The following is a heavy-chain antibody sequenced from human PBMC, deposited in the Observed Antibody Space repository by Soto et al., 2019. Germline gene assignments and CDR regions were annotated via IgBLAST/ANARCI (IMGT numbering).Heavy chain of an antibody. J-gene: IGHJ4*02. CDR3: ARGGGPTAVLGY. Sequence: QVQLVESGGGVVQPGRSLRLSCAASGFTFSSYGMHWVRQAPGKGLEWVAVIWYDGSNKYYADSVKGRFAISRDNSKNTLYRQRNSLRAEVPAVYYCARGGGPTAVLGYWGQGTLVTVSS. CDR1: GFTFSSYG. V-gene: IGHV3-33*01. D-gene: IGHD1-26*01. CDR2: IWYDGSNK.